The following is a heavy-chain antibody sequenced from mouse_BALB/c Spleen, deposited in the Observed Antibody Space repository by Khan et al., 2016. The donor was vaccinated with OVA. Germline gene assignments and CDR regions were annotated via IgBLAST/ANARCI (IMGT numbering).Heavy chain of an antibody. CDR2: IWGDGST. D-gene: IGHD2-5*01. J-gene: IGHJ4*01. Sequence: QVQLKESGPGLVAPSQSLSITCTVSGFSITSYGVNWVRQPPGKGLEWLGVIWGDGSTNYHSALTSRLIISTDNSKTQASSILNSLQTDDTATYYCAKQDYSTLYAMDYWGQGTSVTVSS. CDR3: AKQDYSTLYAMDY. CDR1: GFSITSYG. V-gene: IGHV2-3*01.